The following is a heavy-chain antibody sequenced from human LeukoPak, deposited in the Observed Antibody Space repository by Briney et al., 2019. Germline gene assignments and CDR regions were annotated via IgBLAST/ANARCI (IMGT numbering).Heavy chain of an antibody. V-gene: IGHV3-23*01. CDR2: ISGSGGST. J-gene: IGHJ4*02. D-gene: IGHD1-7*01. CDR3: ARAAGNYFFDY. CDR1: GFTFSSYA. Sequence: GGSQRLSCAASGFTFSSYAMSWVRQAPGKGLEWVSVISGSGGSTYYADSVKGRFTISRDNSKNTPFLQMNSLRAEDTAVYYCARAAGNYFFDYWGQGTLVTVSS.